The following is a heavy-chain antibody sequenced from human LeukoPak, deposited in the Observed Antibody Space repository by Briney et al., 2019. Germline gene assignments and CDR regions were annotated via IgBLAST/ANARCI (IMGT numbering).Heavy chain of an antibody. CDR1: GGSISSGSYY. D-gene: IGHD4-11*01. V-gene: IGHV4-61*02. CDR3: ASIQSYYFGFDV. CDR2: INTSGST. Sequence: SQTLSLACTVSGGSISSGSYYWSWIRQPAGKGLEWIGRINTSGSTNYNPSLKSRVTISVDTSKNQFSLKLSSVTAADTAVYYCASIQSYYFGFDVWGQGTTVTVSS. J-gene: IGHJ6*02.